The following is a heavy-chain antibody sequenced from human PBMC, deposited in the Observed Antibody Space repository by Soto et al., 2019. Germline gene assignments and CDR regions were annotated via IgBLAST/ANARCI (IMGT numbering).Heavy chain of an antibody. CDR1: GFTFSEYS. D-gene: IGHD3-9*01. CDR2: ISSDGDIT. CDR3: VKVSTFYDILTGYYSTNFFDP. V-gene: IGHV3-64D*06. Sequence: GGSLRLSCSASGFTFSEYSMHWVRQAPGKGLQYVSTISSDGDITYYADSVKGRFTISRDNSKNTLYLQMDSLRPEDTAVYYCVKVSTFYDILTGYYSTNFFDPWGQGTLVTVSS. J-gene: IGHJ5*02.